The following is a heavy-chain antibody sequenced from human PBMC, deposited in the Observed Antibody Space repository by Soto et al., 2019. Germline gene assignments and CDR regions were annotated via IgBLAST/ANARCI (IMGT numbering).Heavy chain of an antibody. J-gene: IGHJ4*02. CDR3: ARGGARGYSYGYFFAMAGFDY. Sequence: ASVKVSCKASGYTFTSYGISWVRQAPGQGLEWMGWISAYNGNTNYAQKLQGRVTMTTDTSTSTAYMELRSLRSDDTAVYYCARGGARGYSYGYFFAMAGFDYWGQGTLVTAPQ. CDR1: GYTFTSYG. V-gene: IGHV1-18*04. D-gene: IGHD5-18*01. CDR2: ISAYNGNT.